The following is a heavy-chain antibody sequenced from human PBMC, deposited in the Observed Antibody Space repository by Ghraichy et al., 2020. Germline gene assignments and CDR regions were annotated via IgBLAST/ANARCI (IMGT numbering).Heavy chain of an antibody. J-gene: IGHJ4*02. CDR1: GGSISSSSYY. CDR2: LYSSGST. V-gene: IGHV4-39*01. CDR3: ARITIFGVVIMPKGVFDY. D-gene: IGHD3-3*01. Sequence: SETLSLTCTVSGGSISSSSYYWGWIRQPPGKGLEWIGSLYSSGSTYYNPSLKSRVTISVDTSKNQFSLTLSSVTAADTAVYYCARITIFGVVIMPKGVFDYWGQGTLVTVSS.